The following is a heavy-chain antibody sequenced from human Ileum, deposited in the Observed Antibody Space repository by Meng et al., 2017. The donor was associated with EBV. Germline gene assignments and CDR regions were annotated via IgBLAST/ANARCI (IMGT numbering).Heavy chain of an antibody. J-gene: IGHJ4*02. CDR3: ARAGNGGSYYFTY. Sequence: RVRSGAKVKRPGDPVKVSCKASGYTFSNYGISWLRQAPGQGLEWMGWISAYNGNTNYAQNLQGRVTMTTDTSTGTAYMEVRSLRSDDTAVYYCARAGNGGSYYFTYWGQGTLVTVSS. CDR1: GYTFSNYG. D-gene: IGHD1-26*01. V-gene: IGHV1-18*01. CDR2: ISAYNGNT.